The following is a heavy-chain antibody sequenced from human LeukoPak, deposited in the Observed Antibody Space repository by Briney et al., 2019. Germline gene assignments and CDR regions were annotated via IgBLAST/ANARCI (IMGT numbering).Heavy chain of an antibody. Sequence: PGGSLRLSCTASGFTFSSYWMHWVRQAPGKGLVWVSRIKTDGSSTGYADSVKGRFTISRDNAKNTLYLHMNSLRAEDTAVYYCVRDFYNSGGNRGQGTLVTVSS. D-gene: IGHD3-22*01. V-gene: IGHV3-74*01. CDR3: VRDFYNSGGN. CDR1: GFTFSSYW. J-gene: IGHJ4*02. CDR2: IKTDGSST.